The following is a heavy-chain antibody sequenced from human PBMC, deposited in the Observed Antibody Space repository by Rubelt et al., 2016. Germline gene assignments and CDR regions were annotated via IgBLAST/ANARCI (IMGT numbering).Heavy chain of an antibody. J-gene: IGHJ2*01. CDR3: ARLSPYWYFDL. V-gene: IGHV3-11*01. CDR1: GFSFSDYY. CDR2: ISSSGSGDTI. Sequence: KPGGSLRLSCAASGFSFSDYYMSWIRQAPGKGLEWISYISSSGSGDTIYYADSVKGRFTISRDNTKNSLYLQMNSLRVEDTAVYYCARLSPYWYFDLWGRGTPVTVSS.